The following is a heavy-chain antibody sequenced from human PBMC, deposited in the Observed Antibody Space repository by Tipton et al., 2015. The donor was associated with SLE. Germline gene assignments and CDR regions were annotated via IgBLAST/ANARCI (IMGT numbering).Heavy chain of an antibody. Sequence: TLSLTCSVSGYSLSSSDYWGWIRQPPGKGLEWIASIYHTGSTYYNPSLSSRVTISADTSNNHFSLRLESVTAADTAVYYCAASTSSYFFYGLDVWGQGP. V-gene: IGHV4-38-2*01. CDR3: AASTSSYFFYGLDV. CDR2: IYHTGST. D-gene: IGHD6-6*01. J-gene: IGHJ6*02. CDR1: GYSLSSSDY.